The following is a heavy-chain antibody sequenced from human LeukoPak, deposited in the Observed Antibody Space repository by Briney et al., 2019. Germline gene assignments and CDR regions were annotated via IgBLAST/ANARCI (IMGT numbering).Heavy chain of an antibody. Sequence: ASVKVSCKASGYTFTSYDINWVRQATGQGLEWMGWMNPNSGNTGYAQKFQGRVTITRNTSISTAYMELSSLRSEDTAVYYCAKDSTAAAGLLDYWGQGTLVTVSS. CDR2: MNPNSGNT. CDR3: AKDSTAAAGLLDY. J-gene: IGHJ4*02. CDR1: GYTFTSYD. V-gene: IGHV1-8*03. D-gene: IGHD6-13*01.